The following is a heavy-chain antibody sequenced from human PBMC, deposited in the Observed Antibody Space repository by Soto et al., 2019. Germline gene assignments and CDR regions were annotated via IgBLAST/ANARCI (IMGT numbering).Heavy chain of an antibody. D-gene: IGHD1-1*01. CDR1: GFSLSNARMG. Sequence: QVTLKESGPVLVKPTETLTLTCTVSGFSLSNARMGVSWIRQPPGKALEWLAHIFSNDEKSYSTSLKNRLTISKDXXKXQXXLTMTNMDPVDTATYYCARRRFVEMATTYYWYFDLWGRGTLVTVSS. J-gene: IGHJ2*01. CDR3: ARRRFVEMATTYYWYFDL. V-gene: IGHV2-26*01. CDR2: IFSNDEK.